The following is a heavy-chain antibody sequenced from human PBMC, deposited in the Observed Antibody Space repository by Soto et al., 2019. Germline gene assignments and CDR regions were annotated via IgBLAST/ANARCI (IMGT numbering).Heavy chain of an antibody. Sequence: ASVKVSCKASGYTFTSYGISWVRQAPGQGLEWMGWISAYNGNTNYAQKLQGRVTMTTDTSTSTAYMELRSLRSDDTAVYYCVRNKIGPQQLVRHFFYYYGMDVWGQGTTVTVSS. CDR1: GYTFTSYG. CDR3: VRNKIGPQQLVRHFFYYYGMDV. CDR2: ISAYNGNT. J-gene: IGHJ6*02. V-gene: IGHV1-18*01. D-gene: IGHD6-13*01.